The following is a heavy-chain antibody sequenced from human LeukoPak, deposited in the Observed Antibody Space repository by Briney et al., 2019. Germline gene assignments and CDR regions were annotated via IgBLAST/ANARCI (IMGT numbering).Heavy chain of an antibody. J-gene: IGHJ3*02. D-gene: IGHD1-26*01. V-gene: IGHV4-4*07. CDR2: IYTRGST. CDR3: AGELRDAFDI. Sequence: PSETLSLTCTVSGGSISSYYWSWIRQPAGKGLEWIGRIYTRGSTNYNPSLKSRVTISVDTSKNQFSLKLSSVTAADTAVYYCAGELRDAFDIWGQGTMVTVSS. CDR1: GGSISSYY.